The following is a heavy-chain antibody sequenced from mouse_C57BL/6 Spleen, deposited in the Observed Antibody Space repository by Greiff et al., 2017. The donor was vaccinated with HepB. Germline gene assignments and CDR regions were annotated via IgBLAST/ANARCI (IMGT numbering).Heavy chain of an antibody. CDR3: ARQGVNWYFDV. CDR2: ISGGGGNT. CDR1: GFTFSSYT. Sequence: EVQRVESGGGLVKPGGSLKLSCAASGFTFSSYTMSWVRQTPEKRLEWVATISGGGGNTYYPDSVKGRFTISRDNAKNTLYLQMSSLRSEDTALYYCARQGVNWYFDVWGTGTTVTVSS. V-gene: IGHV5-9*01. J-gene: IGHJ1*03. D-gene: IGHD2-5*01.